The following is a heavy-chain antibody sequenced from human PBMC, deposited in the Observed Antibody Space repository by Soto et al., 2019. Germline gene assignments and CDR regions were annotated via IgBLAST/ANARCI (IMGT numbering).Heavy chain of an antibody. CDR3: ARGYWNDDAYYGMDV. D-gene: IGHD1-1*01. Sequence: SVKVSCKASGYTFTSYYMHWVRQAPGQGLEWMGGIIPIFGTANYAQKFQGRVTITADESTSTAYMELSSLRSEDTAVYYCARGYWNDDAYYGMDVWGQGTTVTVSS. V-gene: IGHV1-69*13. J-gene: IGHJ6*02. CDR1: GYTFTSYY. CDR2: IIPIFGTA.